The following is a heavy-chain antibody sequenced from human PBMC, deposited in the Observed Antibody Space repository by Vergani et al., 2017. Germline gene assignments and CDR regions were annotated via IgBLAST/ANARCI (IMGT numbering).Heavy chain of an antibody. V-gene: IGHV3-23*01. CDR2: ISGSGGST. J-gene: IGHJ2*01. Sequence: EVQLLESGGGLVQPGGSLRLSCAASGFTFSSYAMSWVRQAPGKGLEWVSAISGSGGSTYYADSVKGRFTISRDNSKNTLYLQMNSLRAEDTAVYYCAKGDYYDSSGYSDWYFDLWGRGTLVTVSS. D-gene: IGHD3-22*01. CDR1: GFTFSSYA. CDR3: AKGDYYDSSGYSDWYFDL.